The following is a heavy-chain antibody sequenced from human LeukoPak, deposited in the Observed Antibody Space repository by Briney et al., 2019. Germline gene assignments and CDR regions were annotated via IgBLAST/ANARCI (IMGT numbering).Heavy chain of an antibody. V-gene: IGHV4-30-2*01. CDR1: GGSISSVGYS. Sequence: PSETLSLTCGVSGGSISSVGYSGSWIRQPPGKGLEWIGYKFHSGSTYYKASLKSRVTISMDRSKNQFSLKLNSVTAADTAVYYCARGGGVAGFDYWGQGTLVTVSS. D-gene: IGHD6-19*01. CDR3: ARGGGVAGFDY. J-gene: IGHJ4*02. CDR2: KFHSGST.